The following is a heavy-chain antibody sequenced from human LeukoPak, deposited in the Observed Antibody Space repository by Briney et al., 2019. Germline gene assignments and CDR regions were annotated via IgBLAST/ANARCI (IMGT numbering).Heavy chain of an antibody. Sequence: GRSLRLSCAASGFTFGSYGMNWVRQAPGKGLEWVSSISSSSSYIYYADSVKGRFTISRDNAKNSLYLQMNSLRAEDTAVYYCASTRIGLYGDEGTFDIWGQGTMVTVSS. D-gene: IGHD4-17*01. CDR2: ISSSSSYI. CDR3: ASTRIGLYGDEGTFDI. J-gene: IGHJ3*02. CDR1: GFTFGSYG. V-gene: IGHV3-21*01.